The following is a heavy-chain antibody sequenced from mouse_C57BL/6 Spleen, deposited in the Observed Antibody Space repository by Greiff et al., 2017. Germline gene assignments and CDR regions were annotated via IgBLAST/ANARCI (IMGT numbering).Heavy chain of an antibody. CDR1: GFTFSDYG. D-gene: IGHD2-4*01. CDR3: ARNYDGGTFFAY. Sequence: DVMLVESGGGLVKPGGSLKLSCAASGFTFSDYGMHWVRQAPEKGLEWVAYISSGSSTIYYADTVKGRFTISRDNAKNTLFLQMTSLRSEDTAMYYCARNYDGGTFFAYWGQGTLVTVSA. CDR2: ISSGSSTI. J-gene: IGHJ3*01. V-gene: IGHV5-17*01.